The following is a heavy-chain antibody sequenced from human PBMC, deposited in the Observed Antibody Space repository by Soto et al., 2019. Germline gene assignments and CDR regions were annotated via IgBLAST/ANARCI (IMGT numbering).Heavy chain of an antibody. V-gene: IGHV4-31*03. CDR2: IYYSGST. CDR3: ARVFSDSSSLFDP. Sequence: SETLSLTCTVSGGSIGSGGYYWSWIRQHPGKGLEWIGYIYYSGSTYYNPSLKSRVTISVDTSKNQFSLKLSSVTAADTAVYYCARVFSDSSSLFDPWGQRTLVTVSS. D-gene: IGHD6-13*01. CDR1: GGSIGSGGYY. J-gene: IGHJ5*02.